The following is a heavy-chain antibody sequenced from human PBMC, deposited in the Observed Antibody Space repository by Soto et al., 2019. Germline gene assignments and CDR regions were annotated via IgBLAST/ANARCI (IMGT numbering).Heavy chain of an antibody. CDR1: GFTFSSYG. CDR2: ISYDGSNK. J-gene: IGHJ4*02. CDR3: AEDLGGDYSNYFDY. D-gene: IGHD4-4*01. Sequence: PGGSLRLSCAASGFTFSSYGMHWVRQAPGKGLEWVAVISYDGSNKYYAESVKGRFTISRDNSKNTLYLQMNSLRTEDTAMYYCAEDLGGDYSNYFDYWGQGTLVTVSS. V-gene: IGHV3-30*18.